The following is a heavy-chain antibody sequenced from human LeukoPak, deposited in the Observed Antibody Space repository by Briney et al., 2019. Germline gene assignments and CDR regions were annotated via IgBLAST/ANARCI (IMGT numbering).Heavy chain of an antibody. V-gene: IGHV3-7*01. J-gene: IGHJ4*02. CDR2: IKRDGSEK. D-gene: IGHD2-2*01. CDR3: ASTSRYCSSTTCYTFDY. Sequence: GGSLRLSCAASGFIFRSYWMSWVRQAPGKGLEWVANIKRDGSEKYYVDSVKGRFTISRDNAKSSLYLQMNSLRAEDTAVYYCASTSRYCSSTTCYTFDYWGQGALVTVSS. CDR1: GFIFRSYW.